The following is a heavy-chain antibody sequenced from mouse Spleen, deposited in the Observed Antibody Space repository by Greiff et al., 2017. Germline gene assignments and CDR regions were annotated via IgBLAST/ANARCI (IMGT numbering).Heavy chain of an antibody. CDR3: ARYGLTGRYFDV. D-gene: IGHD4-1*01. V-gene: IGHV1-42*01. CDR1: GYSFTGYY. CDR2: INPSTGGT. Sequence: EVQLQQSGPELVKPGASVKISCKASGYSFTGYYMNWVKQSPEKSLEWIGEINPSTGGTTYNQKFKAKATLTVDKSSSTAYMQLKSLTSEDSAVYYCARYGLTGRYFDVWGAGTTVTVSS. J-gene: IGHJ1*01.